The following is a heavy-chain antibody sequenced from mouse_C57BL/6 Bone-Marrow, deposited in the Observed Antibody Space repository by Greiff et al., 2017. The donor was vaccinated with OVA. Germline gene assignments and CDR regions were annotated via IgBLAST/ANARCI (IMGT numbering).Heavy chain of an antibody. CDR3: ANDYDALFDY. V-gene: IGHV14-3*01. Sequence: EVQLQQSGAELVRPGASVKLSCTASGFNIKDDYMHWVKQRPEQGLEWIGRIDPANGNTKYAPKFQGKATITADTSSNTAYLQLSSLTSEDTAIYYCANDYDALFDYWGQGTTLTVSS. D-gene: IGHD2-4*01. J-gene: IGHJ2*01. CDR2: IDPANGNT. CDR1: GFNIKDDY.